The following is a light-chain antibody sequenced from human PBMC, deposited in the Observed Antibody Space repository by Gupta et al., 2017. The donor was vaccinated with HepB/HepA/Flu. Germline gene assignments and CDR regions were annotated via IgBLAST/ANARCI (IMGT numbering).Light chain of an antibody. V-gene: IGKV3-20*01. CDR3: QQYGSSPLT. Sequence: IVFTHPPGTLSLSPGERATLSCRASQSFSSTFLAWYQQKPGQAPRLLIYGTSSRATGIPDRFSGSRSGTDFTLTISRLEPEDFAVYYCQQYGSSPLTFGGGTKVEIK. J-gene: IGKJ4*01. CDR2: GTS. CDR1: QSFSSTF.